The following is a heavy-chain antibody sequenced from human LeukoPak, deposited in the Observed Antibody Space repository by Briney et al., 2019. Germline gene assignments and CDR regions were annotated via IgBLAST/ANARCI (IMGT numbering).Heavy chain of an antibody. V-gene: IGHV4-34*01. J-gene: IGHJ4*02. CDR1: GGSFSGYY. D-gene: IGHD2-2*02. CDR2: INHSGST. Sequence: SETLSLTCAVYGGSFSGYYWSWIRQPPGKGLEWIGEINHSGSTNYNPSLKSQVTISVDTSKNQFSLKLSSVTAADTAVYYCARGSRYCSSTSCYKPFDYWGQGTLVTVSS. CDR3: ARGSRYCSSTSCYKPFDY.